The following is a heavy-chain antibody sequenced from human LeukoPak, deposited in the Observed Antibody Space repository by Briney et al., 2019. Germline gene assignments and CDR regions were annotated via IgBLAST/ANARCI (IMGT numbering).Heavy chain of an antibody. J-gene: IGHJ3*02. CDR3: ARWQWSDDAFDI. D-gene: IGHD6-19*01. V-gene: IGHV3-21*01. CDR2: ISSSSSYI. CDR1: GFTFSSYA. Sequence: GGSLRLSCAASGFTFSSYAMTWVRQAPGKGLEWVSSISSSSSYIYYADSVKGRFTISRDNAKNSLYLQMNSLRAEDTAVYYCARWQWSDDAFDIWGQGTMVTVSS.